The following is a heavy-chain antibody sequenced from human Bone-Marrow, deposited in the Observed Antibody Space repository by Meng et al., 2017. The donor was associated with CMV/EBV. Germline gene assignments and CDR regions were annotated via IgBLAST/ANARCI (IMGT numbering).Heavy chain of an antibody. D-gene: IGHD1-26*01. CDR2: ISSSGSTI. CDR3: ARGRIVGARAFMDV. V-gene: IGHV3-11*01. CDR1: GFTFYGYG. Sequence: SGFTFYGYGVRWIRQAQGKELEWVSYISSSGSTIYYAGSVKGRFTISRDNAKNSLYLQMNSLRAEDTAVYYCARGRIVGARAFMDVWGQGTTVTVSS. J-gene: IGHJ6*02.